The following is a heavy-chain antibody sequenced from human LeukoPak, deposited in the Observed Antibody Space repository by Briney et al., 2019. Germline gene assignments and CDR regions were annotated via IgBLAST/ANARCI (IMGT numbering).Heavy chain of an antibody. V-gene: IGHV3-13*01. CDR2: IGTAGDT. Sequence: GGSLRLSCAASGFTFSSYDMHWVRQXTGKGLEWVSAIGTAGDTYYPGSVKGRFTISRENAKNSLYLQMNSLRAWDTAVYYCARVQGLDFRWYFDLWGRGTLVTVSS. J-gene: IGHJ2*01. CDR1: GFTFSSYD. CDR3: ARVQGLDFRWYFDL.